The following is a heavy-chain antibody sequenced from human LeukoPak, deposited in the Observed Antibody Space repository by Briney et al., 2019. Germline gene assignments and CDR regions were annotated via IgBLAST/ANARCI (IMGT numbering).Heavy chain of an antibody. CDR3: ANDSSGYSPDY. V-gene: IGHV3-21*01. Sequence: PGGSLRLSCAASGFTFSSYSMNWVRQAPGKGLEWVSSISSSSSYIYYADSVRGRFTISRNNFKNTLYLQMNSLRAEDTAVYYCANDSSGYSPDYWGQGTLVTVSS. CDR1: GFTFSSYS. J-gene: IGHJ4*02. CDR2: ISSSSSYI. D-gene: IGHD3-22*01.